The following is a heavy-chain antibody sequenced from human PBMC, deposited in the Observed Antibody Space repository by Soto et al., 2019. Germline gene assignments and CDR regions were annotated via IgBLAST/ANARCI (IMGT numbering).Heavy chain of an antibody. CDR2: IYYSGST. CDR3: ARVTLPLSGGPWPYRGSYSVGMDV. CDR1: GGSISSGGYY. Sequence: TLSLTCTVSGGSISSGGYYWSWIRQHPGKGLEWIGYIYYSGSTYYNPSLKSRVTISVDTSKNQFSLKLSSVTAADTAVYYCARVTLPLSGGPWPYRGSYSVGMDVWGQGTTVTVSS. J-gene: IGHJ6*02. D-gene: IGHD1-26*01. V-gene: IGHV4-31*03.